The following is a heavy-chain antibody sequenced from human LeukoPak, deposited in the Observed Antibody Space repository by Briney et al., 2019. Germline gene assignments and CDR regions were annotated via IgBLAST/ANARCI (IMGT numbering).Heavy chain of an antibody. CDR3: ATKRVSPSSGISDS. J-gene: IGHJ5*01. CDR2: IYHSGST. V-gene: IGHV4-38-2*01. Sequence: SETLSLTCAVSGYSISSDYYRDWIRQPPGRGLEWISTIYHSGSTYYSPSLKSRVTISLDTSKNQFSVKLTSVTAAHTAVYYCATKRVSPSSGISDSWGQGNLVAGSS. CDR1: GYSISSDYY. D-gene: IGHD3-10*02.